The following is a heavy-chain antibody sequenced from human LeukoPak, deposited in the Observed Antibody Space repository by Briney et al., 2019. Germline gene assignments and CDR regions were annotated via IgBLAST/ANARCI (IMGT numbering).Heavy chain of an antibody. CDR1: GFSMSVYW. J-gene: IGHJ4*02. D-gene: IGHD3-10*01. Sequence: GGSLRLSCEASGFSMSVYWMSWVRQAPGKGLEWVGNIKQDGSERNYVDSVKGRFTISRDNAKNSLYLQMNSLRAEDTAVYYCARDTPPYGSGSSLFDYWGQGTLVTVSS. CDR3: ARDTPPYGSGSSLFDY. V-gene: IGHV3-7*01. CDR2: IKQDGSER.